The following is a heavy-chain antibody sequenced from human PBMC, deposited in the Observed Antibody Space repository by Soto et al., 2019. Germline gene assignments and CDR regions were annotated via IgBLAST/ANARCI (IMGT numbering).Heavy chain of an antibody. V-gene: IGHV1-69*02. CDR1: GGTFSSYT. J-gene: IGHJ4*02. CDR3: AGGGDILTGYYLLDY. D-gene: IGHD3-9*01. CDR2: IIPILGIA. Sequence: QVQLVQSGAEVKKPGSSVKVSCKASGGTFSSYTISWVRQAPGQGLEWMGRIIPILGIANYAQKFQGRVTITADKSTSTAYMELSSLRSEDTAVYYCAGGGDILTGYYLLDYWGQGTLVTVSS.